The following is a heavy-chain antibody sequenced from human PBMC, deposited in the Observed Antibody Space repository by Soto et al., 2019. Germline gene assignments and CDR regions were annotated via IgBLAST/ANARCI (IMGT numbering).Heavy chain of an antibody. D-gene: IGHD2-15*01. V-gene: IGHV4-34*01. CDR2: INHSGST. CDR3: ARAAPRYCSGGSCYSGRDY. Sequence: QVQLQQWGAGLLKPSETLSLTCAVYGGSFSGYYWSWIRQPPGKGLEWIGEINHSGSTNYNPSLKSRVTISVDTSKKQFSLKLSSVTAADTAVYYCARAAPRYCSGGSCYSGRDYWGHGTLVTVSS. J-gene: IGHJ4*01. CDR1: GGSFSGYY.